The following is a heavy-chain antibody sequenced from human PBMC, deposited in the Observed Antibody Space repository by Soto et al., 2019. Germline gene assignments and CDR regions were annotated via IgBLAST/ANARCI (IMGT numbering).Heavy chain of an antibody. Sequence: GGSLRLSCAAPGFTFSSYGMHWVRQAPGKGLEWVAVISYDGSNKYYADSVKGRFTISRDNSKNTLYLQMNSLRAEDTAVYYCAKDKGGVAVAGPGAFDIWGQGTMVTVSS. D-gene: IGHD6-19*01. J-gene: IGHJ3*02. CDR1: GFTFSSYG. V-gene: IGHV3-30*18. CDR3: AKDKGGVAVAGPGAFDI. CDR2: ISYDGSNK.